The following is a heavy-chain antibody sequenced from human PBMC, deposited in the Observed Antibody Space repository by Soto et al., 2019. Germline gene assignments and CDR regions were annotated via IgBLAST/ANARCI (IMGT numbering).Heavy chain of an antibody. J-gene: IGHJ4*02. CDR1: GGSISSYY. D-gene: IGHD3-22*01. Sequence: PSETLSLTCTVSGGSISSYYWSWIRQPPGKGLEWIGYIYYSGSTSYNPSLKSRVTISVDTSKNQFSLKLSSVTAADTAVYYCARGASAYYYDSSGYFDYWGQGTLVTVSS. CDR2: IYYSGST. CDR3: ARGASAYYYDSSGYFDY. V-gene: IGHV4-59*01.